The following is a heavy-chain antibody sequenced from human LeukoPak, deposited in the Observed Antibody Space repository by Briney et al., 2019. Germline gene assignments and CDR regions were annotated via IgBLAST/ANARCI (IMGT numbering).Heavy chain of an antibody. Sequence: GGSLRLSCAASGFTFSSYSMNWVRQAPGKGLEWVSSISSSSSYIYYADSVKGRFTTSRDNSKNTLYLQMNSLRPEDSAVYYCARVGYDSSGFNWFDPWGQGTLVTVSS. CDR3: ARVGYDSSGFNWFDP. CDR2: ISSSSSYI. V-gene: IGHV3-21*01. CDR1: GFTFSSYS. J-gene: IGHJ5*02. D-gene: IGHD3-22*01.